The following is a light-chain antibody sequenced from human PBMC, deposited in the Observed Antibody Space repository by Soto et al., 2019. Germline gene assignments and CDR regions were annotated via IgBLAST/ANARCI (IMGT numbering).Light chain of an antibody. Sequence: QSVLTQPPSASGSPGQSVTISCTGTSSDVGGYTYVSWYQQHPGEAPKLMIYEVSQRPSGVPDRFSGSKSGNTASLTVSGLQAEDEADYYFRSYAGSNNFVFGTGTKLPVL. CDR1: SSDVGGYTY. CDR3: RSYAGSNNFV. J-gene: IGLJ1*01. V-gene: IGLV2-8*01. CDR2: EVS.